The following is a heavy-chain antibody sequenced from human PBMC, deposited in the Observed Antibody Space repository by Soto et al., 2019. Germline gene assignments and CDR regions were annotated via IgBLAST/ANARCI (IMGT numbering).Heavy chain of an antibody. D-gene: IGHD6-13*01. CDR2: IRSKANSYAT. V-gene: IGHV3-73*01. CDR3: TRHPPSYSSTVVDY. J-gene: IGHJ4*02. CDR1: GFTFSGSA. Sequence: GGSLRLSCAASGFTFSGSAMHWVRQASGKGLEWVGRIRSKANSYATAYAASVKGRFTISRDDSKNTAYLQMNSQKTEDTAVYYCTRHPPSYSSTVVDYWGQGTLVTVSS.